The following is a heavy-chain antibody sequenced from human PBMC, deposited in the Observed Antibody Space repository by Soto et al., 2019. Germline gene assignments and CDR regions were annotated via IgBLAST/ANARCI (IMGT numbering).Heavy chain of an antibody. D-gene: IGHD2-21*02. J-gene: IGHJ4*02. CDR2: IYWDDDK. Sequence: QITLKESGPTLVKPTQTLTLTCTFSGFSLSTTEEGVGWIRQPPGKAPEWLALIYWDDDKRYRLSLKTRLTITKDTSKNQVVLTVTNVDPVDTATYYCAHGSCFGADCYPNPYFDFWGQGILVTVSS. CDR1: GFSLSTTEEG. V-gene: IGHV2-5*02. CDR3: AHGSCFGADCYPNPYFDF.